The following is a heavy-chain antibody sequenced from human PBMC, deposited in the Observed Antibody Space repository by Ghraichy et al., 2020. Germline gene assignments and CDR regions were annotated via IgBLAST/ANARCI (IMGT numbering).Heavy chain of an antibody. V-gene: IGHV4-34*01. CDR2: INHSGST. CDR3: ELELMSDAFDI. D-gene: IGHD1-7*01. J-gene: IGHJ3*02. CDR1: GGSFSGYY. Sequence: SETLSLTCAVYGGSFSGYYWSWIRQPPGKGLEWIGEINHSGSTNYNPSLKSRVTISVDTSKNQFSLKLSSVTAAATAVYYCELELMSDAFDIWGQGTMVTVS.